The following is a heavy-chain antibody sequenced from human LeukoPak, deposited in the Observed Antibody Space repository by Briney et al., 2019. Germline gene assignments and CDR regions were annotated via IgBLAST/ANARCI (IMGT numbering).Heavy chain of an antibody. D-gene: IGHD1-20*01. CDR3: AKDGKITGYTPGRFDP. V-gene: IGHV3-23*01. CDR1: GFTFSSYA. CDR2: FSVSGGTT. Sequence: GGSLRLSCAASGFTFSSYAMSWVRQAPGKGLEWVSAFSVSGGTTYYADSVKGRFTISRDNSKNTLYLQMNSLRAEERVVYTCAKDGKITGYTPGRFDPWGQGTLVTVSS. J-gene: IGHJ5*02.